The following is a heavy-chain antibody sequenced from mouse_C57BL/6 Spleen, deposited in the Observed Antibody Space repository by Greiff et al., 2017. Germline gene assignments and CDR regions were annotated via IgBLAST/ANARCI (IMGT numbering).Heavy chain of an antibody. CDR1: GFTFSDYG. CDR3: ARKGGIYYGYDDYAMDY. CDR2: ISSGSSTI. V-gene: IGHV5-17*01. Sequence: EVMLVESGGGLVKPGGSLKLSCAASGFTFSDYGMHWVRQAPEKGLEWVAYISSGSSTIYYADTVKGRFTISRDNAKNTLFLQMTSLRSEDTAMYYCARKGGIYYGYDDYAMDYWGQGTSVTVSS. D-gene: IGHD2-2*01. J-gene: IGHJ4*01.